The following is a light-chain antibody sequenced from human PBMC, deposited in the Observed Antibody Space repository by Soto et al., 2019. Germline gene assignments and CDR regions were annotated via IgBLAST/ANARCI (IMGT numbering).Light chain of an antibody. V-gene: IGLV2-14*01. CDR2: DVS. CDR1: SSDVGGYNY. Sequence: QSALTQPASVSGSPGQSITISCTGTSSDVGGYNYVSWYQQHPGKAPKLMIYDVSNRPSGVSYRFSGSKSGNTASLTISGLQAEDEADYYCSSYTSSSTRVFGTGTKLTFL. J-gene: IGLJ1*01. CDR3: SSYTSSSTRV.